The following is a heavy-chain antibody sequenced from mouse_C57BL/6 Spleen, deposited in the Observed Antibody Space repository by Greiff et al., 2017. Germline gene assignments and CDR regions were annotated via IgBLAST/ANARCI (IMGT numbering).Heavy chain of an antibody. CDR1: GYTFTSYW. CDR2: IHPSDSDT. J-gene: IGHJ1*03. CDR3: ASPYYYGGYWYFGV. Sequence: QVQLKQPGAELVKPGASVKVSCKASGYTFTSYWMHWVKQRPGQGLEWIGRIHPSDSDTNYNQKFKGKATLTVDKSSSTAYMQLSSLTSEDSAVFYCASPYYYGGYWYFGVWGTGTTVTVSS. V-gene: IGHV1-74*01. D-gene: IGHD1-1*01.